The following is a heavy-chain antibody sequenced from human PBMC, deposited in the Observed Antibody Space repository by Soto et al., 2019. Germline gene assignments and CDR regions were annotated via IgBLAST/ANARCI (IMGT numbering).Heavy chain of an antibody. D-gene: IGHD3-22*01. V-gene: IGHV4-31*03. CDR3: AIYDSSGSRGFQH. CDR2: IYSSGST. Sequence: QVQLQESGPGLVKPSQTLSLTCTVSGGSISSGAYYWSWIRQHPGKGLEWIGYIYSSGSTYYNPSLKGRVTISVETSKNQFSLKLSSVTAADTAVYYCAIYDSSGSRGFQHWGQGTLVTVSS. J-gene: IGHJ1*01. CDR1: GGSISSGAYY.